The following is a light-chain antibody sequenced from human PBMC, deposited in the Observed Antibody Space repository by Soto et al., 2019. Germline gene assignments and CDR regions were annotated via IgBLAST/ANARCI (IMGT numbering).Light chain of an antibody. Sequence: EIVLTQSPATLSLSPGERATLSCRASQSVRTSLAWYQQKPDQAPRLLIYDASNRATGIPVRFSGSGSGTDFTLTIRRLEPEDFAVYYCQQRSDWPVTFGPGTKVDNK. V-gene: IGKV3-11*01. CDR1: QSVRTS. CDR3: QQRSDWPVT. J-gene: IGKJ3*01. CDR2: DAS.